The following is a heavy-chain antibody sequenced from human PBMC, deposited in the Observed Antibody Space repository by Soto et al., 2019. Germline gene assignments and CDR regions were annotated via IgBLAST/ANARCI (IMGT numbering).Heavy chain of an antibody. CDR2: IKSDGSST. CDR3: ARDYCSGGTCSGTEYFDY. Sequence: GGSLRLSCAASGFTFSSYWMHWVRQAPGKGLVWVSRIKSDGSSTSYADSVKGRFTISRDNAKNTLDLQMNSLRAEDTAVYYCARDYCSGGTCSGTEYFDYWGQGTLVTVSS. CDR1: GFTFSSYW. J-gene: IGHJ4*02. V-gene: IGHV3-74*01. D-gene: IGHD2-15*01.